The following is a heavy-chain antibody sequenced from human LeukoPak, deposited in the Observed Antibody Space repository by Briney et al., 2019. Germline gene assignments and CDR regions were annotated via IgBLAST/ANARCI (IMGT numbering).Heavy chain of an antibody. V-gene: IGHV3-30*10. CDR1: GFTFNRHP. CDR2: VSQEGRNN. Sequence: GGSLTLSCAASGFTFNRHPIHWVRQTPGKGLEWVARVSQEGRNNYYTDSVKGRFTISRDNANNELSLNMNSLRLEDRAVYYSARQGSSLNYCNTHMDVWGNGTTVIVSS. J-gene: IGHJ6*03. CDR3: ARQGSSLNYCNTHMDV. D-gene: IGHD6-6*01.